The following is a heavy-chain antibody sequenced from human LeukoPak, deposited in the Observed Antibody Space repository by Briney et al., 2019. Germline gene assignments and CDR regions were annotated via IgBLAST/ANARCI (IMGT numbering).Heavy chain of an antibody. D-gene: IGHD3-3*01. CDR1: GYTFTGYY. V-gene: IGHV1-2*02. CDR2: INPNSGGT. Sequence: ASVKVSCKASGYTFTGYYMHWVRQAPGQGLEWMGWINPNSGGTNYAQKFQGRVTMTRDTSISTAYMELSRLRSDDTAVYYCARVRTNYDFWSGYPYWGQGTLVTVSS. J-gene: IGHJ4*02. CDR3: ARVRTNYDFWSGYPY.